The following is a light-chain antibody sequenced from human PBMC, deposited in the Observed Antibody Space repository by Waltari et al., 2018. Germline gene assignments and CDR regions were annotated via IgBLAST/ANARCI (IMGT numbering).Light chain of an antibody. CDR3: ATWDDSLNALYV. Sequence: QSVLTYPPSTSGTPGQRVTISCSGSSPNIGIKTVNWYRQFPETAPKLLIYSNNQRPSGGPDRFSGSKSGTSASRAISGLQAEDEADYYCATWDDSLNALYVFGSGTKVTVL. V-gene: IGLV1-44*01. J-gene: IGLJ1*01. CDR2: SNN. CDR1: SPNIGIKT.